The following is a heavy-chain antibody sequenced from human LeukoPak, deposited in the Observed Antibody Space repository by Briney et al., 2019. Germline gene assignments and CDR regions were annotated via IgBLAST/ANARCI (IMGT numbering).Heavy chain of an antibody. CDR1: GGSFSGYY. CDR3: ARTYGGPLDY. J-gene: IGHJ4*02. D-gene: IGHD4-23*01. Sequence: SEALSLTCAVYGGSFSGYYWSWIRQPPGKGLEWIGEINHSGSTNYNPSLKSRVTISVDTSKNQFSLKLSSVTAADTAVYYCARTYGGPLDYWGQGTLVTVSS. V-gene: IGHV4-34*01. CDR2: INHSGST.